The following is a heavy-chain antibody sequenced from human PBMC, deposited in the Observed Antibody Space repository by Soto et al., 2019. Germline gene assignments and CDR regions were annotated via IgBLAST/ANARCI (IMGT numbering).Heavy chain of an antibody. J-gene: IGHJ4*02. CDR1: GFTFSSYS. D-gene: IGHD3-9*01. V-gene: IGHV3-21*01. Sequence: GGSLRLSCAASGFTFSSYSMNWVRQAPGKGLEWVSSISSSSSYIYYADSVKGRFTISRDNAKNSLYLQMNSLRAEDTAVYYCAREGTYYDILTGYYALLDYWGQGTLVTVSS. CDR2: ISSSSSYI. CDR3: AREGTYYDILTGYYALLDY.